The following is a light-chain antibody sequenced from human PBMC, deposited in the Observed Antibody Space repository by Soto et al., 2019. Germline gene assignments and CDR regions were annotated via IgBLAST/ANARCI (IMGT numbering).Light chain of an antibody. CDR2: GSS. Sequence: EVVLTQSPVTLSLSPGERATLSCRASQTVSNNYLAWYQQKPGQAPRLLIFGSSDRATGIPHRFSGSGSGTDFTLTISRLEPEDFAVYYCQQYGSSPPYTFGLGTKLEIK. CDR1: QTVSNNY. J-gene: IGKJ2*01. V-gene: IGKV3-20*01. CDR3: QQYGSSPPYT.